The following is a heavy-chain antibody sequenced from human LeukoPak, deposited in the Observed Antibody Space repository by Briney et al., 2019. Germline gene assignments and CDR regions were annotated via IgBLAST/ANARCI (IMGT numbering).Heavy chain of an antibody. Sequence: GGSLRLSCAASGFTFSNYEMNWVRQAPGKWLEWISFISSSGTTIYYADSVKGRFTISRDNAKNSLYLQMNSVRVEDTGIYYCARTLRNSFGYGNYWGQGTLVTVS. J-gene: IGHJ4*02. CDR2: ISSSGTTI. CDR1: GFTFSNYE. D-gene: IGHD5-18*01. CDR3: ARTLRNSFGYGNY. V-gene: IGHV3-48*03.